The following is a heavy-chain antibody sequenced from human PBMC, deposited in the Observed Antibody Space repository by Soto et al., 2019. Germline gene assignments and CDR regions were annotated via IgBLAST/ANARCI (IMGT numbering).Heavy chain of an antibody. V-gene: IGHV1-2*02. J-gene: IGHJ6*02. Sequence: ASVKVSCKASEYTFTSYDINWVRQAPGQGLEWMGWMNPNSGGTNYAQKFQGRVTMTRDTSISTAYMELSRLRSDDTAVYYCAREDIVATFYYGMDVWGQGTTVTVSS. CDR1: EYTFTSYD. CDR3: AREDIVATFYYGMDV. CDR2: MNPNSGGT. D-gene: IGHD5-12*01.